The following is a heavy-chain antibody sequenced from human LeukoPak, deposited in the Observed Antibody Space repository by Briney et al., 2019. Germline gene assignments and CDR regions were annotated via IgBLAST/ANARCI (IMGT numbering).Heavy chain of an antibody. V-gene: IGHV3-23*01. CDR2: ISGSGGST. CDR1: GLTFSNYA. Sequence: GGSLRLSCAASGLTFSNYAMSWVRQAPGKGLEWVSAISGSGGSTYYADSVKGRFTISRDNSKNTVYLQLNSLRAGDTAIYYCTKDRRGPAAGTWYFDSWGQGTLVTVSS. J-gene: IGHJ4*02. CDR3: TKDRRGPAAGTWYFDS. D-gene: IGHD6-13*01.